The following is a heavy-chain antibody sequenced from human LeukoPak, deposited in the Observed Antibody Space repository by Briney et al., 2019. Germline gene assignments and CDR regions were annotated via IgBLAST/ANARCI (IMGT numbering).Heavy chain of an antibody. CDR2: IYYSGGT. J-gene: IGHJ4*02. CDR3: ARRRPSYYDILTGYSTGGEFDY. CDR1: GGSISSSSYY. D-gene: IGHD3-9*01. V-gene: IGHV4-39*01. Sequence: SETLSLTCTVSGGSISSSSYYWGWIRQPPGKELEWIGSIYYSGGTYYNPSLKSRVTISVDTSKNQFSLKLSSVTAADTAVYYCARRRPSYYDILTGYSTGGEFDYWGQGTLVTVSS.